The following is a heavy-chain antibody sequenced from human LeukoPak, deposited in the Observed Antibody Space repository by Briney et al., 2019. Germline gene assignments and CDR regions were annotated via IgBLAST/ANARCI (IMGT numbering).Heavy chain of an antibody. J-gene: IGHJ4*02. CDR3: ARGYSYGYVWY. D-gene: IGHD5-18*01. CDR2: IYYSGST. CDR1: GGSISSSSYY. V-gene: IGHV4-39*01. Sequence: SEPLSLTCTVSGGSISSSSYYWGWIRQPPGKGLEWIGSIYYSGSTYYNPSLKSRVTISVDTSKNQFSLKLSSVTAADTAVYYCARGYSYGYVWYWGQGTLVTVSS.